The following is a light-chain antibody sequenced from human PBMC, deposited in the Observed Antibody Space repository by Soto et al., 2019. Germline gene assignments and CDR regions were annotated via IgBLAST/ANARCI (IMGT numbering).Light chain of an antibody. CDR1: SSDVGGYNY. V-gene: IGLV2-14*03. Sequence: QSVLTQPASVSGSPGQSIAISCTGTSSDVGGYNYVSWYQQHAGKAPKLMIYDVNNRPSGVSNRFSGSKSGNTASLTISGLQAEDEADYYCCSYTTSSTYVFGGGTKVTVL. CDR3: CSYTTSSTYV. J-gene: IGLJ1*01. CDR2: DVN.